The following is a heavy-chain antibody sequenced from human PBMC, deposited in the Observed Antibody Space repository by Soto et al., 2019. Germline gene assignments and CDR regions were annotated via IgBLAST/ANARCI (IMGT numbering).Heavy chain of an antibody. Sequence: PGGSLRLSCAASGFTFSSYAMSWVRQAPGKGLEWVSAISGSGGSTYYADSVKGRFTISRDNSKNTLYLQMNSLRAEDTAVYYCARASEDSSGYYTTQHWGQGTLVTVSS. CDR3: ARASEDSSGYYTTQH. CDR1: GFTFSSYA. V-gene: IGHV3-23*01. CDR2: ISGSGGST. D-gene: IGHD3-22*01. J-gene: IGHJ1*01.